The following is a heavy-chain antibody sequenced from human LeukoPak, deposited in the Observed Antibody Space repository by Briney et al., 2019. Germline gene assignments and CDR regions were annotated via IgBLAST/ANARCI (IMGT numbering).Heavy chain of an antibody. V-gene: IGHV4-38-2*02. Sequence: PSETLSLTCTVSGYSISSGYHWGWIRQPPGKGLEWIGSIYHSGSTYYNPSLKSRVTISVDTSKNQFSLKLSSVTAADTAVYYCARRIMITFGGVIVIPNWFDPWGPGTLVTVSS. CDR3: ARRIMITFGGVIVIPNWFDP. D-gene: IGHD3-16*02. CDR1: GYSISSGYH. J-gene: IGHJ5*02. CDR2: IYHSGST.